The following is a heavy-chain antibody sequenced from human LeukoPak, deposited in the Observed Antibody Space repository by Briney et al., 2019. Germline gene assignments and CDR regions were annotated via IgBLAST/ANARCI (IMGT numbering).Heavy chain of an antibody. J-gene: IGHJ4*02. V-gene: IGHV3-21*01. CDR1: GFTFSSYS. CDR3: ARDRSSSRDLDY. Sequence: GGSLRLSCAASGFTFSSYSMNWVRQAPGKGLEWVPCISSSSGSYIYYADSVKGRFTISRDNAKNSLYLQMNSLRAGDTAVYYCARDRSSSRDLDYWGQGTLVTVSS. D-gene: IGHD6-13*01. CDR2: ISSSSGSYI.